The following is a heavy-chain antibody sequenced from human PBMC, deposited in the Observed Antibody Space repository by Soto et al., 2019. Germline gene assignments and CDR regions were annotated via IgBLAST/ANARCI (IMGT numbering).Heavy chain of an antibody. V-gene: IGHV5-10-1*01. CDR3: MREGRGSFDF. D-gene: IGHD5-12*01. CDR2: IDPSDSYT. Sequence: RCGWKVTRYWRRWVRQMPGKGLEWMGRIDPSDSYTNYSPSFHGHVTISADNSKNTLCLQMSSLTADDTAIYYGMREGRGSFDFLGRGTMVTVSS. J-gene: IGHJ3*01. CDR1: GWKVTRYW.